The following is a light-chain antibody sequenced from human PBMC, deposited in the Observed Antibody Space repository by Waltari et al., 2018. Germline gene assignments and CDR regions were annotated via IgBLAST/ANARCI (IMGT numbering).Light chain of an antibody. CDR2: WAS. Sequence: DIALTQSPDSLAVSLGERATINCKSRQNVLYNSNNKNYLACYQPKPGQPPKLLIYWASTRESGFPARFSGSGSGTDFTLPISSLQAEDVAVYYCQQYYRSRTFGQGTKVEIK. CDR1: QNVLYNSNNKNY. J-gene: IGKJ1*01. V-gene: IGKV4-1*01. CDR3: QQYYRSRT.